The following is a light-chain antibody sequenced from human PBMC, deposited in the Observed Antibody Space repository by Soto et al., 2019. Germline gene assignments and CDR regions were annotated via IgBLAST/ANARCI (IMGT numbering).Light chain of an antibody. Sequence: EIVMTQSPATLSLSAVGRGALACRASQSVSRKLAWYQQTRGQAPRLLIYGASNRATGIPDRFSGSGSGTDFTLTISRLEPEDFAVYYCQQYGSSGTFGQGTKVDIK. V-gene: IGKV3-20*01. CDR2: GAS. J-gene: IGKJ1*01. CDR1: QSVSRK. CDR3: QQYGSSGT.